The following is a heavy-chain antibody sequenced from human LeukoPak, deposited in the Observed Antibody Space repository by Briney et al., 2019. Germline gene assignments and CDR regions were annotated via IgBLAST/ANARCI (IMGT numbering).Heavy chain of an antibody. V-gene: IGHV4-59*01. CDR3: ARGLADF. D-gene: IGHD3-16*01. CDR2: MSHSGST. J-gene: IGHJ4*02. CDR1: GGSISSYY. Sequence: SETLSLTCTVSGGSISSYYWSWIRQPPGKGLEWIGYMSHSGSTNYNPSLNSQVTISGDTSKNQFSLKLSSVTAADTAVYYCARGLADFWGQGTLVTVSS.